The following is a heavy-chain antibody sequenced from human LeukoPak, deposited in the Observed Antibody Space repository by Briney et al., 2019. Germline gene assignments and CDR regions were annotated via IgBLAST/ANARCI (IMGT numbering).Heavy chain of an antibody. Sequence: SETLSLTCTVSGGSVSTTNFYWGWIRQPPGKGLEWIGTISYSGSTYYNPSLKSRVTISVDTSKNQFSLKLSSVTAADTAVYYCARQIGSSGPDCWGQGTLVTVSS. CDR1: GGSVSTTNFY. CDR3: ARQIGSSGPDC. V-gene: IGHV4-39*01. J-gene: IGHJ4*02. CDR2: ISYSGST. D-gene: IGHD6-19*01.